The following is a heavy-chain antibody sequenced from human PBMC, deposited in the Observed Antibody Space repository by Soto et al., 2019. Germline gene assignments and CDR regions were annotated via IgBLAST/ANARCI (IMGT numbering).Heavy chain of an antibody. CDR3: ARYLITIFGVVHGMDV. CDR1: GGSISSYY. V-gene: IGHV4-59*01. J-gene: IGHJ6*02. CDR2: IYYSGST. D-gene: IGHD3-3*01. Sequence: SETLSLTCTVSGGSISSYYWSWIRQPPGKGLEWIGYIYYSGSTNYNPSLKSRVTISVDTSKNQFSLKLSSVTAADTAVYYRARYLITIFGVVHGMDVWGQGTTVTVSS.